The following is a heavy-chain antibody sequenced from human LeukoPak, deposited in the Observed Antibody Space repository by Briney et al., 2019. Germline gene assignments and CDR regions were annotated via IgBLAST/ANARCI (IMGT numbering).Heavy chain of an antibody. J-gene: IGHJ3*02. CDR3: ARDWGYYDSSGYYYVKAFDI. D-gene: IGHD3-22*01. CDR2: IYYSGST. V-gene: IGHV4-31*03. Sequence: SQTLSLTCTVSGGSISSGGYYWSWIRQLPGMGLEWIWYIYYSGSTYYNPSLKSRVTISVDTSKNQFSLKLSSVAAADTAVYYCARDWGYYDSSGYYYVKAFDIWGQGTMVTVSS. CDR1: GGSISSGGYY.